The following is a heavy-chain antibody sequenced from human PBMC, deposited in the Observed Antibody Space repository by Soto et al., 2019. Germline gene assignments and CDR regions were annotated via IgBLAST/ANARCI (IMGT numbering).Heavy chain of an antibody. J-gene: IGHJ6*02. Sequence: SETLSLTCTVSGGSISSGGYYWSWIRQHPGKGLEWIGYIYYSGSTYYNPSLKSRVTISVDTSKNQFSLKLSSVTAADTAVYYCARHYDFWSGYPYPYYYYGMDVWGQGTTVTVSS. CDR2: IYYSGST. CDR3: ARHYDFWSGYPYPYYYYGMDV. V-gene: IGHV4-31*03. D-gene: IGHD3-3*01. CDR1: GGSISSGGYY.